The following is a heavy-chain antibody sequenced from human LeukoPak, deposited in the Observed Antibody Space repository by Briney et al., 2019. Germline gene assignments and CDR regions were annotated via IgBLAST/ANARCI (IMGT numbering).Heavy chain of an antibody. CDR1: GFTFSSYW. CDR3: ARLAAAGTRNYYYYYYVDV. CDR2: IKQDGSEK. Sequence: GGSLRLSCAASGFTFSSYWMSWVRQAPGKGLEWVANIKQDGSEKYYVDSVKGRFTISRDNAKNSLYLQMNSLRAEDTAVYYCARLAAAGTRNYYYYYYVDVWGKGTTVTVSS. J-gene: IGHJ6*03. V-gene: IGHV3-7*01. D-gene: IGHD6-13*01.